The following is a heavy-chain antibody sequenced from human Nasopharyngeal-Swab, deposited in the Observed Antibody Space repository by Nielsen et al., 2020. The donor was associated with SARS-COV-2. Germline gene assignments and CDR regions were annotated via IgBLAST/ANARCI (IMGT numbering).Heavy chain of an antibody. V-gene: IGHV1-8*01. CDR2: MNPNSGNT. CDR3: ARKGASDY. Sequence: WVRQAPGQGLEWMGWMNPNSGNTGYAQKFQGRVTMSRGTSMSTAYMELNSLTSEDTAVYYCARKGASDYWGQGTLVTVSS. D-gene: IGHD3-16*01. J-gene: IGHJ4*02.